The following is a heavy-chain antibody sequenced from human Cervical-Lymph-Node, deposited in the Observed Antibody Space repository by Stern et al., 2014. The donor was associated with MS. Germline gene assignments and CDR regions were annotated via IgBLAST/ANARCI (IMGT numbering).Heavy chain of an antibody. Sequence: QVQLVQSGAEVKKPGASVKVSCKASGDTFTRHYIHWVRQAPGQGHEWMGLVNPNDDSTAFAQKFRGRVTMTRDTSTTTVYMELSSLRSEDTAVYYCTREGIQLKFFDSWGQGTLVTVSS. D-gene: IGHD5-18*01. J-gene: IGHJ4*02. CDR2: VNPNDDST. V-gene: IGHV1-46*03. CDR1: GDTFTRHY. CDR3: TREGIQLKFFDS.